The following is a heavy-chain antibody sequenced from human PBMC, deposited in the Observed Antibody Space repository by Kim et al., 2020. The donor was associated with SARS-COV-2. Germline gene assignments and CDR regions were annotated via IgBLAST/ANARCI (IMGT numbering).Heavy chain of an antibody. J-gene: IGHJ6*02. Sequence: SETLSLTCTVSGGSISSYYWSWIRQPPGKGLEWIGYIYYSGSTNYNPSLKSRVTISVDTSKNQFSLKLSSVTAADTAVYYCARDLTAMEDYYYYGMDVWGQGTTVTVSS. D-gene: IGHD5-18*01. CDR1: GGSISSYY. CDR3: ARDLTAMEDYYYYGMDV. V-gene: IGHV4-59*01. CDR2: IYYSGST.